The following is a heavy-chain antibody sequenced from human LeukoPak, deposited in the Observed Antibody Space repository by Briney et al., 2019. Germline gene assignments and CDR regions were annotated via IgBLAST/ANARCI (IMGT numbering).Heavy chain of an antibody. CDR3: AREGGYSYGRLDY. V-gene: IGHV4-59*01. D-gene: IGHD5-18*01. Sequence: SETLSPTCTVSGGSISSFYWSWIRQPPGKGLEWIGYIYYTGSTNYNPSLKSRVTISVGTSKNQFSLKLTSVTAADTAVYYCAREGGYSYGRLDYWGQGTLVTV. J-gene: IGHJ4*02. CDR2: IYYTGST. CDR1: GGSISSFY.